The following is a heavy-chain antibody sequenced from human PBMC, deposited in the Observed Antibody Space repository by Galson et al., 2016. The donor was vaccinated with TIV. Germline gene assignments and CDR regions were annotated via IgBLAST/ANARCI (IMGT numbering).Heavy chain of an antibody. CDR2: TYYRSKWYN. CDR1: GDSVSSNRAA. D-gene: IGHD3-10*01. Sequence: CAISGDSVSSNRAAWNWIRQSPSRGPEWLGRTYYRSKWYNDYALSVKSRITINIDTSKNQVSLQLNSVTPEDTAVYYCARGPHPSHIVFRGPPPNWFDPWGQGTLVTVSS. J-gene: IGHJ5*02. CDR3: ARGPHPSHIVFRGPPPNWFDP. V-gene: IGHV6-1*01.